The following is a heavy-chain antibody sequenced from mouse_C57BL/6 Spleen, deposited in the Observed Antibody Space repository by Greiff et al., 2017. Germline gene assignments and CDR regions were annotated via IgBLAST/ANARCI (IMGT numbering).Heavy chain of an antibody. D-gene: IGHD2-5*01. CDR3: ARHEEGAYYSNYGGFAY. J-gene: IGHJ3*01. CDR1: GYTFPEYT. V-gene: IGHV1-62-2*01. CDR2: FYPGSGSI. Sequence: VQLQQSGAELVKPGASVKLSCKASGYTFPEYTIHWVKQRSGQGLEWIGWFYPGSGSIKYNEKFKDKATLTADKSSSTVYMELSRLTSEDSAVYFCARHEEGAYYSNYGGFAYWGQGTLVTVSA.